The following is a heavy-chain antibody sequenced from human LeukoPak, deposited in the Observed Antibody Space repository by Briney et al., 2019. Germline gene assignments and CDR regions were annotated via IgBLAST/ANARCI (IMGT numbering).Heavy chain of an antibody. Sequence: SVKVSCKASGGTFSSYAISWVRQAPGQGLEWMGGIIPIFGTANYAQKFQGRVTITADKSTSTAYMELSSLRSEDTAVYYCASTPQWLVPRNFDYWGQGTLVTVSS. J-gene: IGHJ4*02. V-gene: IGHV1-69*06. CDR3: ASTPQWLVPRNFDY. CDR1: GGTFSSYA. D-gene: IGHD6-19*01. CDR2: IIPIFGTA.